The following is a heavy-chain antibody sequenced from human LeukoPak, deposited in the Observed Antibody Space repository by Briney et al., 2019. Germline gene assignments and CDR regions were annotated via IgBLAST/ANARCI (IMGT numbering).Heavy chain of an antibody. V-gene: IGHV4-30-2*01. CDR2: IYHSGST. Sequence: SETLSLTCAVSGGSISSGGYSWSWIRQPQGKGLEWIGYIYHSGSTYYNPSLKSRVTISVDRSKNQFSLKLSSVTAADTAVYYCARSSEYGAFDIWGQGTMVTVSS. D-gene: IGHD4-17*01. CDR1: GGSISSGGYS. J-gene: IGHJ3*02. CDR3: ARSSEYGAFDI.